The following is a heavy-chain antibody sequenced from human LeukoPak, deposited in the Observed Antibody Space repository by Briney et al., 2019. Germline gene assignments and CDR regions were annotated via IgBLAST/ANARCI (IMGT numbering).Heavy chain of an antibody. V-gene: IGHV3-48*01. CDR3: ARDHRYAFDN. CDR1: GFNFIDYS. J-gene: IGHJ4*01. CDR2: IGISSGNT. D-gene: IGHD5-12*01. Sequence: GGSLRLSCATSGFNFIDYSMNWVRQAPGKGLEWISYIGISSGNTKYADSVKGRFTISRDKARNSLYLQMNSLRVEDTAVYYCARDHRYAFDNWGHGTLVTVSS.